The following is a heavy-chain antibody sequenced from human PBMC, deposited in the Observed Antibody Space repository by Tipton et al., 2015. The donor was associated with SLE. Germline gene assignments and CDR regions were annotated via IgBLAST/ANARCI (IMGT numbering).Heavy chain of an antibody. CDR2: IFYSGSA. CDR1: GGSISSSSNY. Sequence: GLVKPSETLPLTCTVSGGSISSSSNYWGWIRQPSGKGLDCIGNIFYSGSAYCNPSLRSRVNISVDTSNNQFSLKLSPVTAADTAVYYCARLKGSECFQPWGKDTLVTVST. D-gene: IGHD2-15*01. CDR3: ARLKGSECFQP. V-gene: IGHV4-39*01. J-gene: IGHJ1*01.